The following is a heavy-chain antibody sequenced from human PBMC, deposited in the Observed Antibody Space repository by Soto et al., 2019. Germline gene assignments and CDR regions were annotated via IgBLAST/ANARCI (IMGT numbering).Heavy chain of an antibody. CDR3: ARSHLEYYDFWSANWFDS. V-gene: IGHV4-59*01. Sequence: PSETLSLTCTVSGGSISSYYWSWIRQPPGKGLEWIGYIYYSGSTNYNPSLKSRVTISVDASKNQFSLKLSSVTAADTAVYYCARSHLEYYDFWSANWFDSWGQGTLVTVSS. D-gene: IGHD3-3*01. CDR1: GGSISSYY. CDR2: IYYSGST. J-gene: IGHJ5*01.